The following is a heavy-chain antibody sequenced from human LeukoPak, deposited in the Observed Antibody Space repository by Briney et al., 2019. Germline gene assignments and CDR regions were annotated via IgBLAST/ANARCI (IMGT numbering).Heavy chain of an antibody. CDR2: INHNGNVN. D-gene: IGHD3-16*01. CDR3: ARGGGLDV. V-gene: IGHV3-7*03. CDR1: GFTFSSYW. Sequence: GGSLRLSCAASGFTFSSYWMNWARQAPGKELEWVASINHNGNVNYYVDSVKGRFTISRDNAKNSLYLQMSNLRAEDTAVYFCARGGGLDVWGQGATVTVSS. J-gene: IGHJ6*02.